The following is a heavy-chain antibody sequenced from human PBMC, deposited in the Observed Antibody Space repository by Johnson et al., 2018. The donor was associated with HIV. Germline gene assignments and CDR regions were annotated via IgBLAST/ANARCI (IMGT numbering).Heavy chain of an antibody. J-gene: IGHJ3*02. CDR1: GFTFGYYW. CDR2: INGDGSSS. V-gene: IGHV3-74*01. Sequence: VQLVESGGGLVQPGGSLRLSCEASGFTFGYYWMHWLRQTPGKGLVWVSPINGDGSSSRYADSVKGRLSVSRDNTKNTLYLQMNSLRAEDTAVYYCVRLMTRESTDAFDIRGQGTMVTVSS. CDR3: VRLMTRESTDAFDI. D-gene: IGHD5/OR15-5a*01.